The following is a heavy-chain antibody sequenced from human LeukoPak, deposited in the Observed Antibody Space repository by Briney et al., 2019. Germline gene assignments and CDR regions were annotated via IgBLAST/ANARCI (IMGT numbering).Heavy chain of an antibody. CDR1: GYSISSGYY. Sequence: SETLSLTCAVSGYSISSGYYWGWIRQPPGKGLEWIGSIYHSGSTYYNPSLKSRVTISVDTSKNQFSLKLSSVTAADTAVYYRASYDFWSGLNDYWGQGTLVTVSS. CDR2: IYHSGST. V-gene: IGHV4-38-2*01. J-gene: IGHJ4*02. CDR3: ASYDFWSGLNDY. D-gene: IGHD3-3*01.